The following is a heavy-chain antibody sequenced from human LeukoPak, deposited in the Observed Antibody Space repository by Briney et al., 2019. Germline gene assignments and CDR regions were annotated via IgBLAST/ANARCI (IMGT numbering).Heavy chain of an antibody. D-gene: IGHD2-2*01. J-gene: IGHJ5*02. CDR2: MNHNSGNT. V-gene: IGHV1-8*01. CDR3: ARGSYACSSTSCYRAWFDP. CDR1: GYTFTSYD. Sequence: ASVTVSRKASGYTFTSYDINWVRPPTAQGREGMGWMNHNSGNTGYAQKFQGRVTMTRNTSISTAYMELSSLRSEDTAVYYCARGSYACSSTSCYRAWFDPWGQGTLVTVSS.